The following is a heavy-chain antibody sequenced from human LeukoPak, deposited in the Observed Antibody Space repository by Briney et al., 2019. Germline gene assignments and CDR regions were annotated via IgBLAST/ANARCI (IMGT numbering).Heavy chain of an antibody. J-gene: IGHJ4*02. CDR1: GFIISPAW. CDR3: ANGYCSSTSCFDY. CDR2: ISYDGSNK. Sequence: PGGSLRVSCEASGFIISPAWMAWVRQAPGKGLEWVAVISYDGSNKYYADSVKGRFTISRDNSKNTLCLQMNSLRAEDTAVYYCANGYCSSTSCFDYWGQGTLVTVSS. D-gene: IGHD2-2*01. V-gene: IGHV3-30*18.